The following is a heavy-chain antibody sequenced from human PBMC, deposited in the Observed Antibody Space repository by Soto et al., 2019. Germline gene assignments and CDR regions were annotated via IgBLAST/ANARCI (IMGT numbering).Heavy chain of an antibody. CDR1: GYIIKNYW. CDR3: FRGGVTSRTFDY. J-gene: IGHJ4*02. Sequence: EVQLVQSGTEVKQPGESLKISCKASGYIIKNYWIGWVRQMPGQGLEWMGIIFPDDSDTRYSPSFQGHVTISVDKSISTACVQLSSLKASDSAIYYCFRGGVTSRTFDYWGQGTLVAVSS. D-gene: IGHD3-3*01. V-gene: IGHV5-51*01. CDR2: IFPDDSDT.